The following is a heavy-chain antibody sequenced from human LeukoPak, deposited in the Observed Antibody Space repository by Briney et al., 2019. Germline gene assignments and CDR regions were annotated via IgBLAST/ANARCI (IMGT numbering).Heavy chain of an antibody. CDR3: ARKKVLLWFGRPPFFDY. CDR1: GGSFSGYY. D-gene: IGHD3-10*01. CDR2: INHSGST. V-gene: IGHV4-34*01. Sequence: PSETLSLTCAVYGGSFSGYYWSWIHQPPGKGLEWIGEINHSGSTNYNPSLKSRVTISVDTSKNQFSLKLSSVTAADTAVYYCARKKVLLWFGRPPFFDYWGQGTLVTVSS. J-gene: IGHJ4*02.